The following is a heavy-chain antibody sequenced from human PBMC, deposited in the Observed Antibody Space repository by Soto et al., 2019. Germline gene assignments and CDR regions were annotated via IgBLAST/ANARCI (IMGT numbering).Heavy chain of an antibody. CDR1: GFTFSSYG. CDR3: ARTGDSGTYDI. J-gene: IGHJ3*02. Sequence: QVQLVESGGGVVQPGRSLRLSCAASGFTFSSYGMHWVRQAPGKGLEWVAVIWYDGSNKFYADSVQGRFTISRDNSKNTLYLQMNSLRAEDTAVYYCARTGDSGTYDIWGQGTMVTVSS. V-gene: IGHV3-33*01. CDR2: IWYDGSNK. D-gene: IGHD1-26*01.